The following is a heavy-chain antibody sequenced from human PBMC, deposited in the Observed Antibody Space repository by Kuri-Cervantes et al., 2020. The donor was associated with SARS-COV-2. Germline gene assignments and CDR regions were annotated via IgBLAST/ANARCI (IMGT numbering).Heavy chain of an antibody. V-gene: IGHV1-69*06. D-gene: IGHD2-8*01. CDR3: AREDCTNGVCYSYYYYGMDV. CDR2: IIPIFGTA. J-gene: IGHJ6*02. Sequence: SVKVSCKASGYTFTGYYMHWARQAPGQGLEWMGGIIPIFGTANYAQKFQGRVTITADKSTSTAYMELSSLRSEDTAVYYCAREDCTNGVCYSYYYYGMDVWGQGTTVTVSS. CDR1: GYTFTGYY.